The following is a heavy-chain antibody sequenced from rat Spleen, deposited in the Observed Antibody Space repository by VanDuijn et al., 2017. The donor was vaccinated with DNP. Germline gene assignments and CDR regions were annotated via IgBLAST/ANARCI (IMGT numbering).Heavy chain of an antibody. CDR2: ISPSGGST. V-gene: IGHV5S13*01. Sequence: EVQLVESGGGLVQPGRSLKLSCAASGFTFSDYAMAWVRQAPKKGLEWVASISPSGGSTYYRDSVKGRFTISRDNAKNTQYLQMDSLRSDDTATYYCTTTHYYDGWFPFDYWGQGVMVTVSS. CDR3: TTTHYYDGWFPFDY. CDR1: GFTFSDYA. D-gene: IGHD1-12*02. J-gene: IGHJ2*01.